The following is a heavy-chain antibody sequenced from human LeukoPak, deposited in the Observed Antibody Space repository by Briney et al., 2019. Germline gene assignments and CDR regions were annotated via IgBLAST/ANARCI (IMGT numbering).Heavy chain of an antibody. D-gene: IGHD2-8*01. J-gene: IGHJ3*02. CDR3: AKDRLGRDGVCYS. CDR1: GFIFSSFG. V-gene: IGHV3-33*06. CDR2: MWHDGSYK. Sequence: GGSLRLSCAASGFIFSSFGMHWVRQASGKGLEWVAVMWHDGSYKYYVDSVKGRFTISRDNAKNTLYLQMNSLRAEDTAVYYCAKDRLGRDGVCYSWGQGTMVTVSS.